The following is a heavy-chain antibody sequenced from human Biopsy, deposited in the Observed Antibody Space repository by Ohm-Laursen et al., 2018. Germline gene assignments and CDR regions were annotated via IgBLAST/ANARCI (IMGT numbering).Heavy chain of an antibody. CDR1: GGSVSSNVAY. J-gene: IGHJ5*02. CDR2: IFYSGIT. CDR3: ARHPTGFWFDP. Sequence: SDTLPLTCTVSGGSVSSNVAYWAWIRQPPGKGLESIGSIFYSGITYHNPSLQSRVTMSVATSKNQFSLNLTSVTAADTAVYYCARHPTGFWFDPWGQGTLVIVSS. V-gene: IGHV4-39*01.